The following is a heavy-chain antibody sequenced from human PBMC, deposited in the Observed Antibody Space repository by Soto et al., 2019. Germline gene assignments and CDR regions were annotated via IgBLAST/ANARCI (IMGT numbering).Heavy chain of an antibody. CDR1: AYSISTGFN. Sequence: SETLSFPCAVSAYSISTGFNWGWIRQRREKGLWWMGSIYHSASTYYNLSRKSRVTLSADTSNNRVSLKRICVTAADPALYYGARGWGTGFNHFDSCGRGTLVAV. CDR3: ARGWGTGFNHFDS. J-gene: IGHJ4*02. CDR2: IYHSAST. D-gene: IGHD6-19*01. V-gene: IGHV4-38-2*01.